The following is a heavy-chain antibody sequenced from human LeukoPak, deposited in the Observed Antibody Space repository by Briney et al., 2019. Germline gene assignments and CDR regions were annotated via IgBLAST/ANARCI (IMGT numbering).Heavy chain of an antibody. D-gene: IGHD5-18*01. J-gene: IGHJ4*02. V-gene: IGHV3-23*01. Sequence: GGSLRLSCAASGFTFSSYAMSWVRQAPGKGLEWVSAISGSGGGTYYADSVKGRFTISRDNSENTLYLQMNSLRAEDTAVYYCAKDITAMGDYWGQGTLVTVSS. CDR3: AKDITAMGDY. CDR1: GFTFSSYA. CDR2: ISGSGGGT.